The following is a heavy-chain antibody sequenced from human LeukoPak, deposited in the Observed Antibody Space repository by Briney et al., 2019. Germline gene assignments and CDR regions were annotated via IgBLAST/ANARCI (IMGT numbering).Heavy chain of an antibody. V-gene: IGHV6-1*01. CDR2: TYYRSKWYN. Sequence: SQTLSLTCAISGDSVSRSSVAWNWIRQSPSRGLEWLGRTYYRSKWYNDFSVSVKGRIAINADTSKNQFSLQLNSVTPDDTAVYYCASHPWGLTFDYWGQGILVTVSS. D-gene: IGHD7-27*01. J-gene: IGHJ4*02. CDR3: ASHPWGLTFDY. CDR1: GDSVSRSSVA.